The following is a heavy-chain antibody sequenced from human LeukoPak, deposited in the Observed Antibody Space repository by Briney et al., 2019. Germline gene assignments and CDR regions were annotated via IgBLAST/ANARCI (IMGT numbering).Heavy chain of an antibody. CDR1: RFTFSSYS. J-gene: IGHJ3*02. Sequence: AGTLRLSSSAYRFTFSSYSMNWLRHAPGKGLEWVSSISSSSRYISYADSVKGSFTISRDNAKNSMYLQMHSLSDADTAVYYCARDVWLGGRFDALYIWGQGTMVTVSS. CDR3: ARDVWLGGRFDALYI. CDR2: ISSSSRYI. V-gene: IGHV3-21*01. D-gene: IGHD5-12*01.